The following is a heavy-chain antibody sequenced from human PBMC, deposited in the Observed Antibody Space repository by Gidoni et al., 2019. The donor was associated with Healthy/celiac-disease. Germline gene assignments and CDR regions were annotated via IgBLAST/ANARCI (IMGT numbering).Heavy chain of an antibody. V-gene: IGHV3-30-3*01. CDR1: GFTFSSYA. CDR2: ISYDGSNK. J-gene: IGHJ3*02. D-gene: IGHD2-2*01. CDR3: AREDCSSTSCYDAFDI. Sequence: QVQLVESGGGVVQPGRSLRLACAASGFTFSSYARHSVSQAPGKGLELVAVISYDGSNKSYAYSVNGRFTISRDNSKHTLYLQMNRLRAEDTAVYYCAREDCSSTSCYDAFDIWGQGTMVTVSS.